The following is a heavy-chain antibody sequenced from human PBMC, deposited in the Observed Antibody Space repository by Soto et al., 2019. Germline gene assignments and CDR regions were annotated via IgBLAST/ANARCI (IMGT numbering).Heavy chain of an antibody. Sequence: PGGFLRLSCEASGFTFSSYALSLVRQTPGKGLEWVSSISAGGGTYYADSVKGRFTISRDNAKTSLYLQMNSLRAEDTAVYYCARDPGIVGYWGQGTLVTVSS. CDR2: ISAGGGT. CDR3: ARDPGIVGY. D-gene: IGHD2-15*01. J-gene: IGHJ4*02. V-gene: IGHV3-21*01. CDR1: GFTFSSYA.